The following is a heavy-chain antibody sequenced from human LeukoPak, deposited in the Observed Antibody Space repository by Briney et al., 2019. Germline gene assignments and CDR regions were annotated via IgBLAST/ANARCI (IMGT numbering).Heavy chain of an antibody. CDR2: IRHSGST. D-gene: IGHD3-10*01. V-gene: IGHV4-34*01. CDR1: GESITAYY. CDR3: AGATATGTGRAFHY. J-gene: IGHJ4*02. Sequence: SETLSLTCAVYGESITAYYWTWIRQPPGKRLEWIGEIRHSGSTNYNPSLKSRVTMSVDMSKNQFSLKLNSVTAADTAVYYCAGATATGTGRAFHYWAQGNLVPVSS.